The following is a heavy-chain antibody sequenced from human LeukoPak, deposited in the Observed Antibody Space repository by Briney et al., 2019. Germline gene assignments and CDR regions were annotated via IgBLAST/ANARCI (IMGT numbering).Heavy chain of an antibody. D-gene: IGHD3-10*01. CDR1: AFTFSRYW. CDR3: ARDGDYYGSGSYRDGFDI. V-gene: IGHV3-7*01. J-gene: IGHJ3*02. Sequence: HPGGSLRLSCAASAFTFSRYWTTWVRQAPGKGLEWVANINEDGSEKYYLDSVKGRFTISRDNAKNSLYLQMNSLRAEDTAVYYCARDGDYYGSGSYRDGFDIWGQGTMVTVSS. CDR2: INEDGSEK.